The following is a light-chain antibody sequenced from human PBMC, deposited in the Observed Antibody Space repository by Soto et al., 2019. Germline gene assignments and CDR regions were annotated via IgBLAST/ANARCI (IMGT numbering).Light chain of an antibody. V-gene: IGLV2-14*01. CDR2: EVT. CDR3: SSYTSSNNVL. J-gene: IGLJ2*01. CDR1: SSDIGGYNY. Sequence: QSALTQPASVSGSPGQSITISCTGTSSDIGGYNYVSWYQQLPGKAPKLMIYEVTNRPSGVSNRFSGSKSGDTASLTISGLQAEDEADYYCSSYTSSNNVLFGGGTQLTVL.